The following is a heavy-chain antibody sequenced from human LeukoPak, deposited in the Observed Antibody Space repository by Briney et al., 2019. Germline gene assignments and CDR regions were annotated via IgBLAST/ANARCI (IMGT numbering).Heavy chain of an antibody. D-gene: IGHD6-19*01. CDR3: ARERDSSAGYFDY. V-gene: IGHV3-7*01. CDR2: IKQDGSEK. Sequence: GGSLRLSCAASGFTFSSYWMSWVRQAPGKGLEWVASIKQDGSEKYVDSVKGRFTISRDNAKNSLYLQMNSLRAEDTAVYYCARERDSSAGYFDYWGQGTLVTVSS. J-gene: IGHJ4*02. CDR1: GFTFSSYW.